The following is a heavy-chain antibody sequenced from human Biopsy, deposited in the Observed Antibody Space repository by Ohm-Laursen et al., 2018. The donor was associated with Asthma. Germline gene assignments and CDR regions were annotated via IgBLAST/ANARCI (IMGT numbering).Heavy chain of an antibody. V-gene: IGHV3-9*01. CDR1: GFTFGDYW. J-gene: IGHJ4*02. CDR2: VSWNSGSI. D-gene: IGHD6-13*01. CDR3: VKDIRLQLWGFDS. Sequence: SLRLSCAASGFTFGDYWMSWVRQVPGKGLEWVSGVSWNSGSIDYADSVKGRFTISRDNAKNSLYLQMNSLRGADTALYYCVKDIRLQLWGFDSWGQGTLVTVSS.